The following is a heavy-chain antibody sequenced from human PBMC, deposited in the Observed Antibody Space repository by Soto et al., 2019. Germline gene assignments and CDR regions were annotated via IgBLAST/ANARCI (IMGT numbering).Heavy chain of an antibody. CDR2: INPSGGST. CDR1: GYTFTSYY. Sequence: ASVKVSCKASGYTFTSYYMHWVRQAPGQGLEWMGIINPSGGSTSYAQKFQGRVTMTRDTSTSTVYMELSSLRSEDTAVYYCARGGGRRNDYYFGMDVWRQGTTVTVSS. J-gene: IGHJ6*02. V-gene: IGHV1-46*01. D-gene: IGHD3-10*01. CDR3: ARGGGRRNDYYFGMDV.